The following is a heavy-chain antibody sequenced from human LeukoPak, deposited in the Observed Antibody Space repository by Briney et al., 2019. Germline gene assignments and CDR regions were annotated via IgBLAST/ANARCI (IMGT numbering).Heavy chain of an antibody. D-gene: IGHD5/OR15-5a*01. J-gene: IGHJ4*02. CDR2: ISAYNGNT. CDR1: GYTFTSYG. CDR3: ARVRGYTVYDLPVFDY. Sequence: ASVKVSYKASGYTFTSYGISWVRQAPGQGLEWMGWISAYNGNTNYAQKLQGRVTMTTDTSTSTAYMELTGLRYEDTAVYFCARVRGYTVYDLPVFDYWGQGTLVTASS. V-gene: IGHV1-18*01.